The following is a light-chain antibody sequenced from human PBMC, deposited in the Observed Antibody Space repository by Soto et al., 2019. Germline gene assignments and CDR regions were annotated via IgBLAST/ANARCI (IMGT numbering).Light chain of an antibody. J-gene: IGKJ3*01. Sequence: EIVMTQSPATLALSPVQRSTLSSRASQSVMINVACYQQKNGQAPRLLVYGASNRASGIPDRFSGSGSGTEFTLPISSLQYEDFAVYYCQESSKWPSRTVGPGTKVDIK. CDR1: QSVMIN. CDR2: GAS. V-gene: IGKV3-15*01. CDR3: QESSKWPSRT.